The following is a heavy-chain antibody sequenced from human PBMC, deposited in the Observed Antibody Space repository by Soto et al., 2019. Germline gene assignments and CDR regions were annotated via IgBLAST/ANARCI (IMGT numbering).Heavy chain of an antibody. CDR2: INPNSGGT. CDR3: AREPATAKPEGVDF. V-gene: IGHV1-2*02. CDR1: GYTFSDYY. Sequence: ASVKVSCKASGYTFSDYYIHWVRQAPGQGLEWMGWINPNSGGTKYTPKFQGGVTMTRDTSITTAYMELSRLRSGDTAVYYCAREPATAKPEGVDFWGQGTLVTVSS. D-gene: IGHD1-1*01. J-gene: IGHJ4*02.